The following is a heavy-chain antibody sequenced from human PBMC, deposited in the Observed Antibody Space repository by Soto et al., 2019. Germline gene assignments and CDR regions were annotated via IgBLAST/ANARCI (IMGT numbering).Heavy chain of an antibody. D-gene: IGHD4-17*01. J-gene: IGHJ4*02. CDR1: GGSLSSSSYY. CDR2: IYYSGST. CDR3: ANLDYGDFGIDY. V-gene: IGHV4-39*01. Sequence: SETLSLTCTVSGGSLSSSSYYWVWIRQPPGRGLEWIGNIYYSGSTYYNPSLKSRVTISVDTSKNQFSLRLSSVTAADTAVYYCANLDYGDFGIDYWGRGTLVTVSS.